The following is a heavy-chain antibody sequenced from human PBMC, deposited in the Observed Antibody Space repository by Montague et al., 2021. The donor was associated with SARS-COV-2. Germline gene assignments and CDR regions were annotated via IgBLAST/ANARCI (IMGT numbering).Heavy chain of an antibody. V-gene: IGHV4-34*01. D-gene: IGHD5-18*01. CDR3: ARGGGYSYGGIDY. Sequence: SETLSLTCAVYGGSFSGYYYCWIRQPPGKGLEWIGEINHSGSTNXNPSLKSRVTISVDTSKNQFSLKLSSVTAADTAVYYCARGGGYSYGGIDYWGQGTLVTVSS. J-gene: IGHJ4*02. CDR2: INHSGST. CDR1: GGSFSGYY.